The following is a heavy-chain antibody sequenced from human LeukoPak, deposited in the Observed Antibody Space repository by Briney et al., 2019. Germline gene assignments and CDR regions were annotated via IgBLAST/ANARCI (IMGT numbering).Heavy chain of an antibody. V-gene: IGHV1-58*02. D-gene: IGHD2-8*02. CDR3: ARGRRAWYNWFDP. J-gene: IGHJ5*02. Sequence: SVKVSCKASGFTFTSSAMQWVRQARGQRLEWVGWIVVGSGNTNYAQKFQERVTITRDMSTSTVYMELSSLRSEDTAVYYCARGRRAWYNWFDPWGQGTLVTVSS. CDR2: IVVGSGNT. CDR1: GFTFTSSA.